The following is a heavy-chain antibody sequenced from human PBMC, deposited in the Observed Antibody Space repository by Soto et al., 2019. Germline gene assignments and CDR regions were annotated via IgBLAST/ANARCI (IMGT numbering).Heavy chain of an antibody. D-gene: IGHD1-26*01. CDR1: GYKFPSYW. CDR3: ARDLAKGGGSAGFDY. CDR2: IFPSDSDT. Sequence: PGEAMKLSCRTSGYKFPSYWIAWVRQMPGNGLEWMGIIFPSDSDTRYSPSFQGQVTISADTSLSTVYMTLTRLTSDDTAVYYCARDLAKGGGSAGFDYWGQGTLVTVAS. J-gene: IGHJ4*02. V-gene: IGHV5-51*01.